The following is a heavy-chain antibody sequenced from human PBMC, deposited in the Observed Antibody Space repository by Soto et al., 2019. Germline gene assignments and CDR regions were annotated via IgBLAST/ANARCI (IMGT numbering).Heavy chain of an antibody. CDR1: GGAISGYY. CDR3: ARPKPFSDWLDS. CDR2: IYSSGST. Sequence: SETLSLTCTVTGGAISGYYWTWIRQSDGKGLEWIGRIYSSGSTNYNPSLKSRVTISLDTSLNYFSLRLSSVTAAATPSHYPARPKPFSDWLDSWGQGTLVTVSS. D-gene: IGHD3-3*02. V-gene: IGHV4-4*07. J-gene: IGHJ5*01.